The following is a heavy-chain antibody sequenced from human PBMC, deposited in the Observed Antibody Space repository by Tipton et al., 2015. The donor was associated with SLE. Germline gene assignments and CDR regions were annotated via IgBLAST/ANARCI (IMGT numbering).Heavy chain of an antibody. J-gene: IGHJ3*01. Sequence: TLSLTCAVYGGSFSGYSWSWIRQPPGKGLEWIGQTSPSGDTNYNPSLKSRVTISVDTSNNQLSLKLTSVTAADTAVYYCARYITLVQGLGWSFDVWGQGTMVTVSS. CDR1: GGSFSGYS. V-gene: IGHV4-34*01. D-gene: IGHD3-10*01. CDR3: ARYITLVQGLGWSFDV. CDR2: TSPSGDT.